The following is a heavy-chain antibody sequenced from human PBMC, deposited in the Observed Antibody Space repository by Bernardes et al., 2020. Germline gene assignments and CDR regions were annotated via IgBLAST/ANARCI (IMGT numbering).Heavy chain of an antibody. Sequence: SETLSLTCAVYGGSFSGYYWSWIRQPPGKGLEWIGEINHSGSTNYNPSLKSRVTISVDTSKNQFSLKLSSVTAADTAVYYCARGDDYGVTEILYWGQGTLVTVSS. CDR3: ARGDDYGVTEILY. V-gene: IGHV4-34*01. D-gene: IGHD4-17*01. CDR1: GGSFSGYY. J-gene: IGHJ4*02. CDR2: INHSGST.